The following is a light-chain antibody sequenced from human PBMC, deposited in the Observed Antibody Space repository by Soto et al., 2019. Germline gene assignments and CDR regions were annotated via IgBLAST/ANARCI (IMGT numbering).Light chain of an antibody. CDR2: DVS. J-gene: IGLJ1*01. V-gene: IGLV2-14*01. CDR1: SSDVGGYNY. Sequence: QSVLTQPASVSGSPGQSITISCTGTSSDVGGYNYVSWYQQHPAKAPKLMIYDVSNRTSGVSNRFSGSKSGNTDSLTISGLQAEDEADYYCSSYTSNSTPYVFGTGTKVTVL. CDR3: SSYTSNSTPYV.